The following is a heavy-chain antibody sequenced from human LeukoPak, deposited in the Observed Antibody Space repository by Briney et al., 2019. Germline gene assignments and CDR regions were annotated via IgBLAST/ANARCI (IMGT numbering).Heavy chain of an antibody. CDR3: ARTPSGSYYGRAYYFDY. J-gene: IGHJ4*02. Sequence: EASVKVSCKASGGTFSSYAISWVRQAPGQGLEWMGGIIPIFGTANYAQKFQGRVTITADKSTSTAYMELSSLRSEDTAVYYCARTPSGSYYGRAYYFDYWGQGTLVTVSS. D-gene: IGHD1-26*01. V-gene: IGHV1-69*06. CDR2: IIPIFGTA. CDR1: GGTFSSYA.